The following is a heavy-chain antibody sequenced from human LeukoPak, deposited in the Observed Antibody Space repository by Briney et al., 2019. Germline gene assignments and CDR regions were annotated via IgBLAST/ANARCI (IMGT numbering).Heavy chain of an antibody. CDR1: GFTFSSYA. Sequence: PGGSLILSCVASGFTFSSYAMSWVRQAPGKGLEWVSAISGSGGSTYYADSVKGRFTISRDNSKNTLYLQMNSLRAEDTAVYYCAKFSSGSGSGSSAFDYWGQGTLVTVSS. J-gene: IGHJ4*02. D-gene: IGHD6-6*01. CDR3: AKFSSGSGSGSSAFDY. V-gene: IGHV3-23*01. CDR2: ISGSGGST.